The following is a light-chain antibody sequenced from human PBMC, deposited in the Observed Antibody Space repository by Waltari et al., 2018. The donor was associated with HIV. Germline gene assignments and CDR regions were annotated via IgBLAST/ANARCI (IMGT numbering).Light chain of an antibody. CDR1: SSNICSHT. CDR3: AAWDDSLNGPV. J-gene: IGLJ3*02. V-gene: IGLV1-44*01. CDR2: SNN. Sequence: QSVLTQPPSASGPPGPRVTISCSGSSSNICSHTVNLYQQLPGTAPKLLIYSNNQRPSGVPDRFSGSKSGTSASLAISGLQSEDEADYYCAAWDDSLNGPVFGGGTKLTVL.